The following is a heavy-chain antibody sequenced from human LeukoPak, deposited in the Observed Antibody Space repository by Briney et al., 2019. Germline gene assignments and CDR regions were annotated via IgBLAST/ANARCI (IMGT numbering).Heavy chain of an antibody. J-gene: IGHJ5*02. D-gene: IGHD2-2*01. CDR2: INTNTGNP. CDR3: ARAPLHCSSTTCYLDWFDP. Sequence: ASVKVSCKASGYTFTIYAMNWVRQAPGQGLEWMGWINTNTGNPTYAQGSTGRFVFSLDTSVSTAYLQISSLKAEDTAVYYCARAPLHCSSTTCYLDWFDPWGQGTLVTVSS. CDR1: GYTFTIYA. V-gene: IGHV7-4-1*02.